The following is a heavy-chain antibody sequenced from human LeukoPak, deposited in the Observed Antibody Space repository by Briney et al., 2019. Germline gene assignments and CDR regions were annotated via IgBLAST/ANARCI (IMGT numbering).Heavy chain of an antibody. D-gene: IGHD2-15*01. CDR2: IYSGGST. Sequence: GESLRLSCAASGFTVSSNYMSWVRQAPGKGLEWVSVIYSGGSTYYADSVKGRFTISRDNSKNTLYLQMNSLRAEDTAVYYCARALGYCSGGSCYPYYFDYWGQGTLVTVSS. V-gene: IGHV3-53*01. CDR1: GFTVSSNY. CDR3: ARALGYCSGGSCYPYYFDY. J-gene: IGHJ4*02.